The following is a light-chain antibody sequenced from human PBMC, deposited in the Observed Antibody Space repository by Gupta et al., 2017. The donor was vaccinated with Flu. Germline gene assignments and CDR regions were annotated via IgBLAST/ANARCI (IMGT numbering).Light chain of an antibody. V-gene: IGLV3-21*02. J-gene: IGLJ3*02. CDR1: NIGTQS. CDR2: DDS. CDR3: QMWDRTSDHPV. Sequence: FVLPQPPSVSLAPGQTATITCARDNIGTQSVHWYQQKPGQAPVLVVYDDSDRPSGIPERFSGSNSGNTATLTISRVESGDEADFYCQMWDRTSDHPVFGGGTRLTVL.